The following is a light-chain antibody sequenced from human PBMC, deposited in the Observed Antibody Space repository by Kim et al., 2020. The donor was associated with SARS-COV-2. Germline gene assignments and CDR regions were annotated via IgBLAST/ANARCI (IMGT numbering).Light chain of an antibody. Sequence: SSELTQDPAVSVALGQTVSITCQGDTLRRYHASWYQQRPGQAPVLVINGKDRRPSGIPDRFSGSSSGDTTSLTITGAQAEDEADFYCNSRDDSGNHYVFGPGTKVTVL. CDR1: TLRRYH. CDR2: GKD. CDR3: NSRDDSGNHYV. J-gene: IGLJ1*01. V-gene: IGLV3-19*01.